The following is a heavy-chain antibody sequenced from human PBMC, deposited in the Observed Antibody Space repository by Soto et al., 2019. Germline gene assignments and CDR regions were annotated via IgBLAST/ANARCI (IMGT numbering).Heavy chain of an antibody. CDR2: ISNNGGST. CDR1: GFTFSNYA. J-gene: IGHJ4*02. D-gene: IGHD2-2*01. Sequence: EVQLVESGGGLVQPGGSLRLSCVASGFTFSNYAMHWVRQAPGKGLEYVSAISNNGGSTYYADSVKGRFTISRDNSKNTLYLQMGSLRAEDMAVYYCARGGPYQLLSDFDYLGQGTLVTVSS. V-gene: IGHV3-64*07. CDR3: ARGGPYQLLSDFDY.